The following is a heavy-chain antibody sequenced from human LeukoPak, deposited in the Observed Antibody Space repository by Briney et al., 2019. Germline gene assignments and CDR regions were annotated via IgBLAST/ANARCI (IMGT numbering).Heavy chain of an antibody. CDR2: ISSSSSYI. CDR1: GFTFSSYS. D-gene: IGHD2-2*01. CDR3: ARRASDIVVVPAAIAIDYYYYYYMDV. V-gene: IGHV3-21*01. J-gene: IGHJ6*03. Sequence: PGGSLRLSCAASGFTFSSYSMNWVRQAPGKGLEWVSSISSSSSYIYYADSVKGRFTISRDNAKNSLYLQMNSLRAEDTAVYYCARRASDIVVVPAAIAIDYYYYYYMDVWGKGTTVTVSS.